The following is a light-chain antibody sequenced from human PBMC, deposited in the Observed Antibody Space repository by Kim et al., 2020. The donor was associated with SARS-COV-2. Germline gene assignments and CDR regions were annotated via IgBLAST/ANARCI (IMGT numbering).Light chain of an antibody. J-gene: IGKJ2*01. V-gene: IGKV3-15*01. CDR2: GAS. Sequence: EIVLTQSPATLSVSPGERATLSCRASQSVSSNLSWYQQKPGQAPRLLIYGASTRATGIPARFSCSGSGTEFTLTNSSLQSEDFAVYYCQQYNNWTPYTFGQGKKLDI. CDR3: QQYNNWTPYT. CDR1: QSVSSN.